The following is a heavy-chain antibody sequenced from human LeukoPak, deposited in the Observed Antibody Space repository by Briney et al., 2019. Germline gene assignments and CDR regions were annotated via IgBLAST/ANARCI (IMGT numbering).Heavy chain of an antibody. D-gene: IGHD6-13*01. CDR1: GYSISSGNY. J-gene: IGHJ4*02. CDR3: AREGSSSW. Sequence: PSETLSLTCTVSGYSISSGNYWGWIRQPPGKGLEWIGEINHSGSTNYNPSLKSRVTISVDTSKNQFSLKLSSVTAADTAVYYCAREGSSSWWGQGTLVTVSS. CDR2: INHSGST. V-gene: IGHV4-38-2*02.